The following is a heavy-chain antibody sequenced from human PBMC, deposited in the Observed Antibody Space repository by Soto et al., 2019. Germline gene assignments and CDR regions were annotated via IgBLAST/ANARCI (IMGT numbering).Heavy chain of an antibody. CDR2: IYGSGRGI. CDR1: GLPHSNFA. V-gene: IGHV3-23*05. Sequence: GGSLRLSCTASGLPHSNFAMMWVRQAPGKGLECVSGIYGSGRGIEYADSVKGRFTISRDNSKNTAYLQMTDLRADDTAVYYCAKDAVYNDGLWLMDHWGQGTKVTVSS. D-gene: IGHD2-21*01. CDR3: AKDAVYNDGLWLMDH. J-gene: IGHJ4*02.